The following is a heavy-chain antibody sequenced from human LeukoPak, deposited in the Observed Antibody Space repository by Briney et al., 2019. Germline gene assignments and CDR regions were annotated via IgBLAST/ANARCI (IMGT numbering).Heavy chain of an antibody. Sequence: SETLSLTCTVSGGSISSSSYYWGWIRQPPGKGLEWIGSIYYSGSTYYNPSLKSRVTISVDTSKNQFSLKLSSVTAADTAVYYCARDDGSGSYSNYYYGMDVWGQGTTVTVSS. D-gene: IGHD3-10*01. CDR1: GGSISSSSYY. J-gene: IGHJ6*02. CDR3: ARDDGSGSYSNYYYGMDV. V-gene: IGHV4-39*07. CDR2: IYYSGST.